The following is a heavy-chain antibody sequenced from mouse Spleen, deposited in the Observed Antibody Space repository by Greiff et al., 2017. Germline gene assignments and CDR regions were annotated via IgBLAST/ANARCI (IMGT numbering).Heavy chain of an antibody. CDR1: GFTFTDYY. CDR3: ARSSYYGDAMDY. Sequence: EVKLVESGGGLVQPGGSLSLSCAASGFTFTDYYMSWVRQPPGKALEWLGFIRNKANGYTTEYSASVKGRFTISSDNSQSILYLQMNALRAEDSATYYCARSSYYGDAMDYWGQGTSVTVSS. CDR2: IRNKANGYTT. J-gene: IGHJ4*01. V-gene: IGHV7-3*01. D-gene: IGHD1-1*01.